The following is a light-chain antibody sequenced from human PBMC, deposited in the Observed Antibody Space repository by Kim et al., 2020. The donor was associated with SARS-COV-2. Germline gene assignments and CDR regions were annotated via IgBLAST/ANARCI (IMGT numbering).Light chain of an antibody. CDR3: AAWDDSLSGRV. CDR1: TSNIGSHS. J-gene: IGLJ3*02. Sequence: ELTQPPSASGTPGQRVTISCSGSTSNIGSHSVHWFQQLPGTAPKILIYGSNYRPSGVPDRFSGSKSGTSASLAISGLRSEDEADYCCAAWDDSLSGRVFGGGTQLTVL. CDR2: GSN. V-gene: IGLV1-47*01.